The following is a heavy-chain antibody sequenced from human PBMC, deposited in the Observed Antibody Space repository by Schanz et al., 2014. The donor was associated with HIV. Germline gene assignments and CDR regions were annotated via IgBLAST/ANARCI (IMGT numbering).Heavy chain of an antibody. Sequence: EVQLLESGGGLVQPGGSLRLSCEASGLTFSTYAMSWVRQAPGKGLEWVSAISDTGGSTYYADSVKGRFTISKDYSKNTLYLQMNSLRAEDTAIYYCAKGDPTAADPTDSWGQGTLVTVSS. CDR3: AKGDPTAADPTDS. CDR2: ISDTGGST. V-gene: IGHV3-23*01. J-gene: IGHJ4*02. CDR1: GLTFSTYA. D-gene: IGHD2-15*01.